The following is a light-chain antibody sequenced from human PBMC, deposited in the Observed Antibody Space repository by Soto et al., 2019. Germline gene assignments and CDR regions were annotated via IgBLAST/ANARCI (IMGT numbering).Light chain of an antibody. Sequence: DNQMNQSPATLSAPVGDRVTMTCRASQSISGWLAWYQKKPGKAPKLLIYDASSLESGVPSRFSGSGSGTEFTLTISILQPDDFATYCCQHSYCSCLPFGGGTKVAIK. V-gene: IGKV1-5*01. CDR2: DAS. CDR1: QSISGW. CDR3: QHSYCSCLP. J-gene: IGKJ4*01.